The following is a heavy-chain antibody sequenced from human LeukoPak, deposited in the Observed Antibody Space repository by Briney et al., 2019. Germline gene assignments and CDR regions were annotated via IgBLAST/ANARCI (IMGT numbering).Heavy chain of an antibody. CDR2: ISGSGGST. V-gene: IGHV3-23*01. Sequence: PGGSLTLSCAASGFTFSSYAMSWVRQAPGKGLEWVSAISGSGGSTYYAHSVKGRFTISRDNSKNTLYLQMNSLRAEDTAVYYCTTTGIAAAGTFDYWGQGTLVTVSS. D-gene: IGHD6-13*01. J-gene: IGHJ4*02. CDR1: GFTFSSYA. CDR3: TTTGIAAAGTFDY.